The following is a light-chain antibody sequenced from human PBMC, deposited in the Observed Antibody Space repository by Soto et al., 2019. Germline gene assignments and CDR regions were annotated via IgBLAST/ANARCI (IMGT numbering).Light chain of an antibody. CDR1: QSVASNY. CDR3: QQHGISPIT. Sequence: ETVLTQYPSTLSLSPGERSTLSCMASQSVASNYLAWFQQKSGQAPRLLIYGASSRATGIPDRFSGSGSGTDFTLTISRLEPEDFAVYYCQQHGISPITFGQGGLLEIK. CDR2: GAS. J-gene: IGKJ5*01. V-gene: IGKV3-20*01.